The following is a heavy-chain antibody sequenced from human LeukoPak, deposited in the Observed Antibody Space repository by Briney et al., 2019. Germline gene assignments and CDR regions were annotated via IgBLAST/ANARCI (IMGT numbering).Heavy chain of an antibody. D-gene: IGHD2-21*02. CDR1: GGSISSSSYY. J-gene: IGHJ4*02. Sequence: SETLSLTCTVSGGSISSSSYYWGWIRQPPGKGLEWIGSIYYSGSTYYNPSLKSRVTISVDTSKNQFSLKLSSVTAADTAVYYCARGGARDYYFDYWDKGTLVTVSS. CDR2: IYYSGST. CDR3: ARGGARDYYFDY. V-gene: IGHV4-39*07.